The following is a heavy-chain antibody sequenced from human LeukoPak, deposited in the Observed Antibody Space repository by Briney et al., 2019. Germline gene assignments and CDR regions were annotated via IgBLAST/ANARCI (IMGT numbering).Heavy chain of an antibody. CDR1: GGSFSGYY. D-gene: IGHD3-10*01. V-gene: IGHV4-34*01. CDR2: INHSGST. Sequence: PSETLSLTCAVYGGSFSGYYWSWIRQPPGKGLEWIGEINHSGSTYYNPSLKSRVTISVDTSKNQFSLKLSSVTAADTAVYYCARLQAREITYFDYWGQGTLVTVSS. CDR3: ARLQAREITYFDY. J-gene: IGHJ4*02.